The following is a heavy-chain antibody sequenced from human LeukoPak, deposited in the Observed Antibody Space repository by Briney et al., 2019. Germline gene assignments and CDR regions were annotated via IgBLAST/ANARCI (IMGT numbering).Heavy chain of an antibody. Sequence: PSETLSLTCTGSGGSISSYYWSWIRQPAGKGLEWIGRIYTSGSTNYNPSLKSRVTISVDTSKNQFSLKLRSVTAADTAVYYCARVSGYHWESFYDYWGQGTLVTVSS. CDR2: IYTSGST. J-gene: IGHJ4*02. CDR1: GGSISSYY. D-gene: IGHD5-12*01. CDR3: ARVSGYHWESFYDY. V-gene: IGHV4-4*07.